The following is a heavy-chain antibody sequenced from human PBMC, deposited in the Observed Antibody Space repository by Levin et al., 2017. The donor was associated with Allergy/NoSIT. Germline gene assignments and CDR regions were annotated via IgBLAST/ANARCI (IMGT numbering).Heavy chain of an antibody. CDR2: TYYRSKWYN. J-gene: IGHJ4*02. CDR3: ARSSGWIDC. D-gene: IGHD6-19*01. V-gene: IGHV6-1*01. CDR1: RDRVSSTSAA. Sequence: PSQTLSLTSAISRDRVSSTSAAWNWIRQSPSSGLEWLGRTYYRSKWYNHYAVSVKSRITINPDTSKNQFSLQLNSVTPEDTAVYYCARSSGWIDCWGQGTLVTVSS.